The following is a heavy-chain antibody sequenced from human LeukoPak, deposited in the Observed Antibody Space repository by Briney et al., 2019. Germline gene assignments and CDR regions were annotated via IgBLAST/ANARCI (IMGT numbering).Heavy chain of an antibody. CDR2: IYYSGST. J-gene: IGHJ4*02. CDR1: GGSISSYY. V-gene: IGHV4-59*01. CDR3: ARESSGDVDY. Sequence: SETLSLTCTVSGGSISSYYWSWIRQPPGKGLEWIGYIYYSGSTNYNPSLKSRVTISVDTSKNQFSLKLSSVTAADTAVYYCARESSGDVDYWGQGTLVTVSS. D-gene: IGHD6-19*01.